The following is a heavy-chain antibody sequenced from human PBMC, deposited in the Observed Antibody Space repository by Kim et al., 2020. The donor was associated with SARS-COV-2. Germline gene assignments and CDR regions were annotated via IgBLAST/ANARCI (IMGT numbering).Heavy chain of an antibody. J-gene: IGHJ4*02. CDR3: ARGKRLTTVTDFDY. Sequence: PALKSRVTISVDTSNNQFSLKRRSVTAADTAVYYCARGKRLTTVTDFDYWGQGTLVTVSS. D-gene: IGHD4-17*01. V-gene: IGHV4-59*09.